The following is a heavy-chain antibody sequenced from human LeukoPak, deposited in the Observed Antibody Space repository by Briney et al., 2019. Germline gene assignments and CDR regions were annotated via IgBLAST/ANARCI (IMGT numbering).Heavy chain of an antibody. D-gene: IGHD5-12*01. J-gene: IGHJ4*02. V-gene: IGHV3-21*04. CDR3: ARDLVRSGYERWYDY. CDR2: ISSSSSYI. Sequence: GGSLRLSCAASGFTFSSYSMNWVRQAPGKGLEWVSSISSSSSYIYYADSVKGRFTISRDNSKNTLYLQMNSLRAEDTAVYYCARDLVRSGYERWYDYWGQGTLVTVSS. CDR1: GFTFSSYS.